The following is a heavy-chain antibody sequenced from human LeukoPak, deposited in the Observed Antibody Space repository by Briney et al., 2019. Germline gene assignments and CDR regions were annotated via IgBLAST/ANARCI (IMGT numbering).Heavy chain of an antibody. J-gene: IGHJ4*02. V-gene: IGHV4-39*01. CDR2: IYYSGST. Sequence: SETLSLTCTVSGGSISSSSYYWGWIRQPPGKGREWSGSIYYSGSTYYNPSLKSRVTISVDTSKNQFSLKLSSVTAADTAVYYCARLHGELSEYYFDYWGQGTLVTVSS. D-gene: IGHD3-16*02. CDR1: GGSISSSSYY. CDR3: ARLHGELSEYYFDY.